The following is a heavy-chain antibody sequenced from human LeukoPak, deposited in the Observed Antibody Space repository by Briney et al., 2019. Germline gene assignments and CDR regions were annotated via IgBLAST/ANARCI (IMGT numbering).Heavy chain of an antibody. J-gene: IGHJ2*01. CDR2: INPNSGGT. D-gene: IGHD1-26*01. CDR1: GYTFTGYY. CDR3: ARAVVGAIWYFDL. Sequence: GASVKVSCKASGYTFTGYYMHWVRQAPGQGLEWMGWINPNSGGTNYAQKFQGRVTMTRDTSISTAYMELSRLRSDDTAVYYCARAVVGAIWYFDLWGRGTLVTVSS. V-gene: IGHV1-2*02.